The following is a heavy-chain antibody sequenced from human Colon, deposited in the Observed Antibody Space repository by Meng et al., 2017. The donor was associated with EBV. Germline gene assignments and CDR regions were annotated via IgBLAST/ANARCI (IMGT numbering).Heavy chain of an antibody. J-gene: IGHJ4*02. V-gene: IGHV4-4*02. CDR2: IDDSGST. CDR1: GVSISSNIR. CDR3: ARGKQDAWELLAY. Sequence: VHSQECGSVLGKPSGTPLLTCGVSGVSISSNIRWTWVRQPPGKGLEWIGDIDDSGSTNYNPSLNSRISISLDKSKNHFSLKVNSVTAADTAVYYCARGKQDAWELLAYWGQGALVTVSS. D-gene: IGHD1-26*01.